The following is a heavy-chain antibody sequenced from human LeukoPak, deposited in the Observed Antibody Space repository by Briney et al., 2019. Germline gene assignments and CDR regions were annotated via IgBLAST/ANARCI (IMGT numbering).Heavy chain of an antibody. CDR3: AKNGQSGFSFDP. D-gene: IGHD3-3*01. Sequence: SETQSLTCTVSGGSVRSGSYYWNWIRQPAGEGLEWLGRIQPSGNTNYSPSLKSRVTISVDTSKNQFSLKLSSVTAADTAVYYCAKNGQSGFSFDPWGQGTLVTVSS. J-gene: IGHJ5*02. CDR2: IQPSGNT. CDR1: GGSVRSGSYY. V-gene: IGHV4-61*02.